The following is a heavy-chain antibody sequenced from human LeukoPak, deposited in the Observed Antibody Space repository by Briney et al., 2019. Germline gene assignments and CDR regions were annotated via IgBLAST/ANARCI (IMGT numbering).Heavy chain of an antibody. CDR1: LFTFSTYA. Sequence: GGSLRLSCVSSLFTFSTYAMSWVRQAPGKGLEWVSGISGNGGSTEYADSVKGRFTISRDNSKNTLYLQMNSLRAEDTAVYYCAKDSGFGELLGWFDPWGQGTLVTVSS. V-gene: IGHV3-23*01. D-gene: IGHD3-10*01. J-gene: IGHJ5*02. CDR3: AKDSGFGELLGWFDP. CDR2: ISGNGGST.